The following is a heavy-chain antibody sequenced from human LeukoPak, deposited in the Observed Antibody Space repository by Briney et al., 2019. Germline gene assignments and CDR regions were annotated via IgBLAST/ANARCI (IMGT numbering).Heavy chain of an antibody. V-gene: IGHV3-74*01. J-gene: IGHJ4*02. Sequence: GGSLRLSCAVSGFTSSSYWMHWVRQAPGKGLVWVSRINNDGTYTVYADSVKGRFTISRDNAKNTLYLQMNSLRPEDTAVYYCGREIEAPGKTLDYWGQGNLVTVSS. CDR2: INNDGTYT. CDR1: GFTSSSYW. CDR3: GREIEAPGKTLDY.